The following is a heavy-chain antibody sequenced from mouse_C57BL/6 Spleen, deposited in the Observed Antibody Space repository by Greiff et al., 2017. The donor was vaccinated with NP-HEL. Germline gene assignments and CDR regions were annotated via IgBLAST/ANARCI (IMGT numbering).Heavy chain of an antibody. V-gene: IGHV14-4*01. CDR3: TTGIDYAWFAY. D-gene: IGHD2-4*01. CDR2: IDPENGDT. CDR1: GFNIKDDY. J-gene: IGHJ3*01. Sequence: EVQLQQSGAELVRPGASVKLSCTASGFNIKDDYMHWVKQRPEQGLEWIGWIDPENGDTEYASKFQGKATITAETTSNTAYLQLSSLTSADTAVYYCTTGIDYAWFAYWGHGTLVTVSA.